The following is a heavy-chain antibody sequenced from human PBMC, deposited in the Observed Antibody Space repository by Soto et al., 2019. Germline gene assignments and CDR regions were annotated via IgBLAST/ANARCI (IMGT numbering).Heavy chain of an antibody. CDR1: GFTFINTG. J-gene: IGHJ4*02. CDR3: AKIDADFDY. D-gene: IGHD3-22*01. Sequence: EVQVLQSGGGLVPPGGSLRLSCAGSGFTFINTGMRWVRQAPGQVLEWVSAITGNGDTTYYADSVKGRFTISRDNSKRTMDLQVNSLRAEATAVNYCAKIDADFDYWGQGTVVTVSS. V-gene: IGHV3-23*01. CDR2: ITGNGDTT.